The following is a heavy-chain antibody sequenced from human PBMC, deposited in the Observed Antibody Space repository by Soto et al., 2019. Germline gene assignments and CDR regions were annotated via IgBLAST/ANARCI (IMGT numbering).Heavy chain of an antibody. Sequence: QITLKESGPTLVKPTQTLTLTCTFSGFSLTTSGVGVGWIRQPPGKALEWLALIYWDDDKRYSPSLKTRVTITKHSSNNWADLTILNMYPVLTVTYYCPHVRECSSCCCPYYWGQGTLVTVS. CDR3: PHVRECSSCCCPYY. J-gene: IGHJ4*02. CDR1: GFSLTTSGVG. D-gene: IGHD2-21*01. CDR2: IYWDDDK. V-gene: IGHV2-5*02.